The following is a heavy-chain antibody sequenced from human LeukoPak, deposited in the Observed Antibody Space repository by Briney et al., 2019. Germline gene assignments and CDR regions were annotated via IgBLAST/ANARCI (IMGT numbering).Heavy chain of an antibody. CDR2: IYTSGST. CDR1: GGSISSGSYY. V-gene: IGHV4-61*02. Sequence: PSETLSLTCTVSGGSISSGSYYWSWIRQPAGKGLEWIGRIYTSGSTNYNPSLKSRVTISLDTSKNQFFLKLTSVTAADTAVYYCARIDVGYYSYMDVWGKGTTVIVSS. CDR3: ARIDVGYYSYMDV. J-gene: IGHJ6*03.